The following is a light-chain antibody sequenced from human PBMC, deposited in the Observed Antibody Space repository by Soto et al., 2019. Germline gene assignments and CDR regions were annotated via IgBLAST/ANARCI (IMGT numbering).Light chain of an antibody. CDR3: QQYNSYLYT. J-gene: IGKJ2*01. CDR2: DAS. V-gene: IGKV1-5*01. Sequence: DIQMTQSPSTLSASVGDRVTITCRASQSISSWLAWYQQNPGKAPKLLIYDASSLESGVPSRFSGSGSGTEFTLTISSLQPDDFATYYCQQYNSYLYTFGQGTKLEI. CDR1: QSISSW.